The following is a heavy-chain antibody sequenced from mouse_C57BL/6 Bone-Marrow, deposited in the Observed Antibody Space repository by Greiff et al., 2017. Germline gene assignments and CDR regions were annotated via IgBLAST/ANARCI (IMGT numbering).Heavy chain of an antibody. CDR1: GFSLTSYA. CDR3: DRYDGYYVPYYYAMDY. V-gene: IGHV2-9-1*01. Sequence: VKLVESGPGLVAPSQSLSITCTVSGFSLTSYAISWVRQPPGKGLEWLGVIWTGGGTNYNSALKSRLSISKDNSKSQVFLKMNSLQTDDTDRYYCDRYDGYYVPYYYAMDYWGQGTSVTVSS. J-gene: IGHJ4*01. D-gene: IGHD2-3*01. CDR2: IWTGGGT.